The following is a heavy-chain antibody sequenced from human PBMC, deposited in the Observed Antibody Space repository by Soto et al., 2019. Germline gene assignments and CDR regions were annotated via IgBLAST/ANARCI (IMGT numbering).Heavy chain of an antibody. D-gene: IGHD4-17*01. J-gene: IGHJ4*02. CDR1: GFTFSDYY. V-gene: IGHV3-11*01. CDR3: ARDARYGDYVGPVDY. CDR2: ISSSGSTI. Sequence: GGSLRLSCAASGFTFSDYYMSRIRQAPGKGLEWVSYISSSGSTIYYADSVKGRFTISRDNAKNSLYLQMNSLRAEDTAVYYCARDARYGDYVGPVDYWGQGTLVTVSS.